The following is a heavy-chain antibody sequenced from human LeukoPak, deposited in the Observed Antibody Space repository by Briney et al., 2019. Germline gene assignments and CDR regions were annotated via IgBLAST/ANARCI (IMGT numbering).Heavy chain of an antibody. CDR2: IYYSGST. CDR1: GGSISSYY. CDR3: ARDLGASNAFDI. Sequence: SETLSLTCTVSGGSISSYYWSWIRQPPGQGLEWIGYIYYSGSTNYNPSLKSRVTISVDTSKNQFSLKLSSVTAADTAVYYCARDLGASNAFDIWGQGTMVTVSS. J-gene: IGHJ3*02. V-gene: IGHV4-59*01. D-gene: IGHD1-26*01.